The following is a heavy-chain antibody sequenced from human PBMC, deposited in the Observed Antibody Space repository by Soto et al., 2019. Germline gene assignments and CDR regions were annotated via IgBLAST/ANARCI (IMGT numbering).Heavy chain of an antibody. CDR1: CGSISSYY. J-gene: IGHJ4*02. V-gene: IGHV4-59*01. D-gene: IGHD6-19*01. CDR3: AREVLKPYSSGYYFDY. Sequence: TSETLSLTCTVSCGSISSYYWSWIRQPPGKGLEWIGYIYYSGSTNYNPSLKSRVTISVDTSKNQFSLKLSSVTAADTAVYYCAREVLKPYSSGYYFDYWGQGTLVTVSS. CDR2: IYYSGST.